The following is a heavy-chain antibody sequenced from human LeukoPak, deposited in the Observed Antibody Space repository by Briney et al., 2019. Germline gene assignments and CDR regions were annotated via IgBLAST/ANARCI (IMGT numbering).Heavy chain of an antibody. D-gene: IGHD5-18*01. V-gene: IGHV3-23*01. J-gene: IGHJ4*02. Sequence: GGSLRLSCVASGITLSNYAVSWVRQAPAKGLDWVSVISGSAHKIRYADSVKGRFTISRDNSENIVYLQMNNLRVEDTAVYYCAGRRTGYSSGYGHWGQGTLVTVSS. CDR1: GITLSNYA. CDR3: AGRRTGYSSGYGH. CDR2: ISGSAHKI.